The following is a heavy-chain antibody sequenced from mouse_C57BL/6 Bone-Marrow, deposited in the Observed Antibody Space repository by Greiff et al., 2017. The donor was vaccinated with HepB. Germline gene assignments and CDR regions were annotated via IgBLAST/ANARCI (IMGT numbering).Heavy chain of an antibody. CDR3: TTWAIYYGNYDWYFDV. V-gene: IGHV14-4*01. CDR1: GFNIKDDY. J-gene: IGHJ1*03. Sequence: VQLQQSGAELVRPGASVKLSCTASGFNIKDDYMHWVKQRPEQGLEWIGWIDPENGDTEYASKFQGKAPITADTSSNTAYLQLSSLTSEDTAVYYCTTWAIYYGNYDWYFDVWGTGTTVTVSS. D-gene: IGHD2-1*01. CDR2: IDPENGDT.